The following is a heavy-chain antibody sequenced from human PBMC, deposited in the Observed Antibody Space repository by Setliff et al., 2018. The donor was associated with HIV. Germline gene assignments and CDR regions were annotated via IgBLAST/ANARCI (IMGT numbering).Heavy chain of an antibody. V-gene: IGHV1-69-2*01. CDR3: ARAHSGSYYYYYYMDV. CDR1: GYTFSDYY. J-gene: IGHJ6*03. D-gene: IGHD1-26*01. Sequence: ASVKVSCKASGYTFSDYYIHWVKQAPGKGLEWMGRINPEDGEIIYAQKLQGRVTMAAGTSTSTAYMELSSLRSEDTAVYYCARAHSGSYYYYYYMDVWGKGTTVTVSS. CDR2: INPEDGEI.